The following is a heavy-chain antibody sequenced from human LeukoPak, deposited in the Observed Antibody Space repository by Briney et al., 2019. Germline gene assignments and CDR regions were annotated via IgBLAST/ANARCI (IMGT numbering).Heavy chain of an antibody. J-gene: IGHJ4*02. V-gene: IGHV4-59*08. CDR1: GGSISSYY. CDR3: ARLDYGDYESVDY. D-gene: IGHD4-17*01. Sequence: SETLSLTCTVSGGSISSYYWSWIRQPPGKGLEWIGHIYYSGSTNYNPSLKSRVTISVDTSKNQFSLKLSSVTAADTAVYYCARLDYGDYESVDYWGQGTLVTVSS. CDR2: IYYSGST.